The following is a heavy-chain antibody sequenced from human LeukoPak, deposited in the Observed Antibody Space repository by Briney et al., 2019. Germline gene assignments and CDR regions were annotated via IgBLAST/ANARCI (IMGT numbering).Heavy chain of an antibody. Sequence: SGTLSLTCAVYGGSFSGYYWSWIRQPPGKGLEWIGEINHSGSTNYNPSLKSRVTISVDTSKNQFSLKLSSVTAADTAVYYCARGQNYYDSSGYLYVLFDYWGQGTLVTVSS. V-gene: IGHV4-34*01. CDR2: INHSGST. D-gene: IGHD3-22*01. J-gene: IGHJ4*02. CDR3: ARGQNYYDSSGYLYVLFDY. CDR1: GGSFSGYY.